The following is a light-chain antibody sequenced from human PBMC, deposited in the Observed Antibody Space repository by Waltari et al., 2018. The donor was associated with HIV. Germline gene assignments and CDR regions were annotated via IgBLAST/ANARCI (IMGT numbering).Light chain of an antibody. CDR2: DVS. CDR1: SSDIGRYKF. V-gene: IGLV2-14*03. J-gene: IGLJ1*01. CDR3: SSYTNSDTRV. Sequence: QSALTQPASVSGSPGQSITISCTGTSSDIGRYKFVSWYQQHPGKAPKLMIYDVSNRASGVSNRFSGSKSGDTASLTSSGLQAEDEADYYCSSYTNSDTRVFGTGTKVTVL.